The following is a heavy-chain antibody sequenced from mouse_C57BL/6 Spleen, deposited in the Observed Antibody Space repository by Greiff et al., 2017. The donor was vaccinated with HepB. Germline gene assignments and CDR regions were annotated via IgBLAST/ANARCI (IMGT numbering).Heavy chain of an antibody. Sequence: QVQLQQPGAELVKPGASVKMSCKASGYTFTSYWITWVKQRPGQGLEWIGDIYPGSGSTNYNEKFKSKATLTVYTSSSTAYMQLSSLTSEDSAVYYCARTPSYYSNYDYAMDYWGQGTSVTVSS. J-gene: IGHJ4*01. CDR1: GYTFTSYW. CDR3: ARTPSYYSNYDYAMDY. V-gene: IGHV1-55*01. D-gene: IGHD2-5*01. CDR2: IYPGSGST.